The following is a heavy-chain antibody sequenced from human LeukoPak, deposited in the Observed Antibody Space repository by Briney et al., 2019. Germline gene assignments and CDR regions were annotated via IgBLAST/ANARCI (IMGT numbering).Heavy chain of an antibody. CDR1: GGSISSSSYY. CDR2: IYYSGST. J-gene: IGHJ5*02. V-gene: IGHV4-39*01. D-gene: IGHD2-2*02. Sequence: PSETLSLTCTVSGGSISSSSYYWGWIRQPPGKGLEWIGSIYYSGSTYYNPSLKSRVTISVDTSKNQFSLKLSSVTAADTAVYYCARHQIVVVPAAIANWFDPWGQGTLVTVSS. CDR3: ARHQIVVVPAAIANWFDP.